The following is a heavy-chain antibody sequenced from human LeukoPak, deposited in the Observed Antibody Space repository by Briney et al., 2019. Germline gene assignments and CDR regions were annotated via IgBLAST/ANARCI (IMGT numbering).Heavy chain of an antibody. CDR3: ARGQYSPDY. CDR2: IWYDGSNK. J-gene: IGHJ4*02. V-gene: IGHV3-33*01. CDR1: GFTFSSYG. D-gene: IGHD2-15*01. Sequence: GGSLRLSCAASGFTFSSYGMHWVRQAPGKGLEWVAVIWYDGSNKYCTDSVKGRFTISRDNSKNTLYLQMSSLRAEDTAVYYCARGQYSPDYWGQGTLVTVSS.